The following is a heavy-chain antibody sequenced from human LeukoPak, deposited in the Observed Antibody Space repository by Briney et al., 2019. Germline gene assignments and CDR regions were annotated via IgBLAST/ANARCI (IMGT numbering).Heavy chain of an antibody. CDR2: IHPGGSI. CDR3: ARGGDTAKGGKD. Sequence: SETLSLTCTVSGGSISGDGYYWTWTRQHPGEGLEWLGFIHPGGSIYYNPSLSSRLIISADTSNNQTSLKLSFVTAADTAVYYCARGGDTAKGGKDWGQGTLVTVSS. CDR1: GGSISGDGYY. V-gene: IGHV4-31*03. J-gene: IGHJ4*02. D-gene: IGHD1-26*01.